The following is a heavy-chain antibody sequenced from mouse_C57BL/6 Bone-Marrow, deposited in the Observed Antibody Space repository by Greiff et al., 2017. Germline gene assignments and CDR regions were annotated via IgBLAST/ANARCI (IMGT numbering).Heavy chain of an antibody. J-gene: IGHJ2*01. CDR2: IWRGGST. CDR3: ARDPFDY. CDR1: GFSLTSYG. V-gene: IGHV2-2*01. Sequence: QVQLQQSGPGLVQPSQSLSITCTVSGFSLTSYGVHWVRQSPGKGLEWLGVIWRGGSTDYNAAFISRLSISKDNSKGQVFFKMNSLQADDTAIYYCARDPFDYWGQGTTLTVSS.